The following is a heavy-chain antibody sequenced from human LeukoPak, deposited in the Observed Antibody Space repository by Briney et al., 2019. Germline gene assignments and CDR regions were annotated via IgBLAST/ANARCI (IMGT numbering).Heavy chain of an antibody. Sequence: ASVTVSCKASGYTFTGYYMHWVRQAPGQGLEWMGWINPNSGGTNYAQKFQGRVTMTRDTSISTAYMELSRLRSEDTAVYYCARGFRYCSGGSCRYYFDYWGQGTLVTVSS. V-gene: IGHV1-2*02. J-gene: IGHJ4*02. CDR2: INPNSGGT. CDR1: GYTFTGYY. D-gene: IGHD2-15*01. CDR3: ARGFRYCSGGSCRYYFDY.